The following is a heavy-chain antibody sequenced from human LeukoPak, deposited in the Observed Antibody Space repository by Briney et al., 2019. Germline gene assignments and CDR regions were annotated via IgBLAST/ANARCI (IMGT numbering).Heavy chain of an antibody. CDR3: TDDLHYFASN. CDR1: GFTFSDAW. Sequence: GGSLRLSCAASGFTFSDAWMSWVRQAPGKGLEWVSRIKRKIDGGGTADYAAPVKGRFTISRDDSKNTLHLQMNSLETEDTGVYYCTDDLHYFASNWGQGTLVTVSS. V-gene: IGHV3-15*01. CDR2: IKRKIDGGGTA. J-gene: IGHJ4*02. D-gene: IGHD3-10*01.